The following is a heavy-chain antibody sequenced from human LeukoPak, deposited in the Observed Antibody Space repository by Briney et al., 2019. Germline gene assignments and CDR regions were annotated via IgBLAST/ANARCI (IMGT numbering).Heavy chain of an antibody. Sequence: SETLSLTCTVSGGSISSYYWSWIRQPPGRGLEYIGYIYYSGITNYNPSLKSRVTISVDTSKNQFSLKLSSVTAADTAVYFCARGPYSYDSSGAFDIWGQGTMVTVSS. CDR3: ARGPYSYDSSGAFDI. CDR2: IYYSGIT. J-gene: IGHJ3*02. V-gene: IGHV4-59*08. CDR1: GGSISSYY. D-gene: IGHD3-22*01.